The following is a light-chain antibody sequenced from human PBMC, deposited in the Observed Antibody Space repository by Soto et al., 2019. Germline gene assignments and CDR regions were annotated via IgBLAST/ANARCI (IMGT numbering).Light chain of an antibody. CDR2: KAS. V-gene: IGKV1-5*03. Sequence: DIQMTQSPSTLSASVGDRVTITCRASQSISSWLAWYQQKPGKAPKLLIQKASSLESGVPSRFSGSGSGTELTLTISSLQPDDFATYYCQQYNSYSTFGQGTRLEIK. CDR1: QSISSW. J-gene: IGKJ5*01. CDR3: QQYNSYST.